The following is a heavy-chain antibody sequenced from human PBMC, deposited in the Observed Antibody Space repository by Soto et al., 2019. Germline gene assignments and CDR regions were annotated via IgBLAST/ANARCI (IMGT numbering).Heavy chain of an antibody. CDR2: IYYSGSA. CDR1: GGSISSSNYY. Sequence: SSETLSLTCNVSGGSISSSNYYWGWIRQPPGKGLEWIGYIYYSGSANYNPSLKSRVTISVDTSKNQFSLKLSSVTAADTALYYCARMGVVGATTFDYWGQGTLVTVSS. V-gene: IGHV4-61*05. CDR3: ARMGVVGATTFDY. J-gene: IGHJ4*02. D-gene: IGHD1-26*01.